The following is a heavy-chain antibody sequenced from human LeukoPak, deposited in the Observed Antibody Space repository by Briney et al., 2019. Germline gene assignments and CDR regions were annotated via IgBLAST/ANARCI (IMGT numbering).Heavy chain of an antibody. V-gene: IGHV3-23*01. CDR3: AKDKGIAAAGPTFDY. CDR1: GFTFSSYA. CDR2: ISGSGGST. Sequence: PGGSLRLSCAASGFTFSSYAMSWVRQAPGKGLEWVSAISGSGGSTYYADSVKGRFTISRDNSQTTLYLQMNSLRAQDTAVYYCAKDKGIAAAGPTFDYWGQGTLVTVSS. D-gene: IGHD6-13*01. J-gene: IGHJ4*02.